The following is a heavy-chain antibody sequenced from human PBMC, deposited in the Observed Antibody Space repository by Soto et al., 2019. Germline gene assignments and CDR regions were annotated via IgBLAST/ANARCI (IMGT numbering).Heavy chain of an antibody. Sequence: SETLSLTCTVSGGSIINGDYYWNWIRQPPGKGLEWIGSIYYSGNTYYNPSLKSRVTISVDTSKNQFSLKLSSVTAADTAVYYCARKYRDGYDYWGQGTLVTVSS. D-gene: IGHD6-6*01. CDR3: ARKYRDGYDY. CDR2: IYYSGNT. J-gene: IGHJ4*02. V-gene: IGHV4-30-4*01. CDR1: GGSIINGDYY.